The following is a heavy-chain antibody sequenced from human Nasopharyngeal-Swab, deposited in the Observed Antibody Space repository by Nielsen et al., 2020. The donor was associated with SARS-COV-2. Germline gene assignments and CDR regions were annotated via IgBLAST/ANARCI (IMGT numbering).Heavy chain of an antibody. CDR2: IYPHSRGT. CDR3: ARDDYGDYGYFGH. J-gene: IGHJ4*02. Sequence: ASVKVSCKASGYTLTGYYMHWVRQAPGQGLEWMGWIYPHSRGTKYAQKFQGRVTMTSDTSINTAYMELRRLRSDDTAVYYCARDDYGDYGYFGHWGQGTLVTVSS. D-gene: IGHD4-17*01. CDR1: GYTLTGYY. V-gene: IGHV1-2*02.